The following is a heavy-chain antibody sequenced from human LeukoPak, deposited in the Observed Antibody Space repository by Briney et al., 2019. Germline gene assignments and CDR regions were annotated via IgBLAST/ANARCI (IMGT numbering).Heavy chain of an antibody. CDR2: IYHSGST. CDR3: ARGARAGYNLEPFDY. J-gene: IGHJ4*02. CDR1: GGSISSGAYS. Sequence: SQTLSLTCAVSGGSISSGAYSWSWIRQPPGKGLEWIGYIYHSGSTYYNPSLNSRVTMSLDRSKNQFSLKLSSVTAADTAVYYCARGARAGYNLEPFDYWGQGTLVTVSS. D-gene: IGHD5-24*01. V-gene: IGHV4-30-2*01.